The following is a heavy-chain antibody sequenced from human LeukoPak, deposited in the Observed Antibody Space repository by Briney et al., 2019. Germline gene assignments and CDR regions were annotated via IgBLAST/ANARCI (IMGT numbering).Heavy chain of an antibody. V-gene: IGHV1-2*02. Sequence: ASVKVSCKASGYPFTGYDLHWVRQAPGQGLEWRGGINPNSGFTNYAKKFQRRVTITRDTSIRTAHMELSRLRSDATAVYYCARLADCSSSSCRSFDYWGQGTLVTVSS. CDR2: INPNSGFT. CDR3: ARLADCSSSSCRSFDY. J-gene: IGHJ4*02. CDR1: GYPFTGYD. D-gene: IGHD2-2*01.